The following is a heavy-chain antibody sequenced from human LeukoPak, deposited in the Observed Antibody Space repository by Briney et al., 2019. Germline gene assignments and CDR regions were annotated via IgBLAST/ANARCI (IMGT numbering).Heavy chain of an antibody. J-gene: IGHJ4*02. CDR3: AKAEYYGSGGYFFDD. CDR2: ISDSGGSI. Sequence: PGGSLRLSCAGSGFTFSSYAMTWVRQAPGKGLQWVSSISDSGGSIYHADSVKGRFTISRDNSKNTLYLQMNSLRAEDTAVYYCAKAEYYGSGGYFFDDWGQGTLVTVSS. V-gene: IGHV3-23*01. CDR1: GFTFSSYA. D-gene: IGHD3-10*01.